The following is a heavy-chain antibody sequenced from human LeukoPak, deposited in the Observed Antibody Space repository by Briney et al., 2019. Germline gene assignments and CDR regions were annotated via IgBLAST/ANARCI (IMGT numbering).Heavy chain of an antibody. V-gene: IGHV1-69*13. CDR1: GGTFSSYA. D-gene: IGHD3-9*01. J-gene: IGHJ4*02. Sequence: ASVKVSCKASGGTFSSYAISWVRQAPGQGLEWMGGIIPIFGTANYAQQFQGRVTTTADESTSTAYMELSSLRSEDTAVYYCATLLTGYRVFDYWGQGTLVTVSS. CDR2: IIPIFGTA. CDR3: ATLLTGYRVFDY.